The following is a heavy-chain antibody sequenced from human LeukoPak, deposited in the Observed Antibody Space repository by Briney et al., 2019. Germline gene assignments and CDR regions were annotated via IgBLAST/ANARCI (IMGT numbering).Heavy chain of an antibody. V-gene: IGHV1-69*06. Sequence: SVKVSCKASGGTFSSYAISWVRQAPGQGLEWMGGIIPIFGTANYAQKFQGRVTITADKSTSTAYMELSSLRSEDTAVYYCASHEMATNSEGVRGDYYYYYMDVWGKGTTVTVSS. CDR1: GGTFSSYA. D-gene: IGHD5-24*01. J-gene: IGHJ6*03. CDR3: ASHEMATNSEGVRGDYYYYYMDV. CDR2: IIPIFGTA.